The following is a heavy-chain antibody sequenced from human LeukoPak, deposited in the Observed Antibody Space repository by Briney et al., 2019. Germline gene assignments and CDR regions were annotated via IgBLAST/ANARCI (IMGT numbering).Heavy chain of an antibody. J-gene: IGHJ3*02. Sequence: SETLSLTCAVSGYSISSGYYWGWIRQPPGKGLEWIGSIYHSGSTYYNPSLKSRVTISVDTSKNQFSLKLSSVTAADTAVYYCARTPRELLSVDAFDIWGQGTMVTVSS. CDR2: IYHSGST. D-gene: IGHD1-26*01. V-gene: IGHV4-38-2*01. CDR3: ARTPRELLSVDAFDI. CDR1: GYSISSGYY.